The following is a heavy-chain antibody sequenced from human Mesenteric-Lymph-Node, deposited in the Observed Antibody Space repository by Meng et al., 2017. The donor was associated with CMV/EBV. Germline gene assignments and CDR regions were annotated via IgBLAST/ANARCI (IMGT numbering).Heavy chain of an antibody. V-gene: IGHV1-2*02. CDR3: ARVRKTGITIFGGYGMDV. D-gene: IGHD3-3*01. Sequence: ASVKVSCKASGYTFTGYYVHWVRQAPGQGLEWMGWINPNSGGTNYAQKFQGRVTMTRDTSISTAYMELSRLRSDDTAVYYCARVRKTGITIFGGYGMDVWGQGTTVTVSS. CDR1: GYTFTGYY. J-gene: IGHJ6*02. CDR2: INPNSGGT.